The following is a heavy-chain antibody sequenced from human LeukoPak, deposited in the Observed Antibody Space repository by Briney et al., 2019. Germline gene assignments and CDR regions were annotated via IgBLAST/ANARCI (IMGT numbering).Heavy chain of an antibody. CDR3: ARRQYSGYDFDF. D-gene: IGHD5-12*01. CDR2: IYPRDSDT. Sequence: GESLKISCKGSGYIFTNYWIGWVRQMPGKGLEWMGIIYPRDSDTKYSPSFQGQVTVSADKSIRTAYLQWSSLEASDTAMYYCARRQYSGYDFDFWGQGTLVTVSS. CDR1: GYIFTNYW. J-gene: IGHJ4*02. V-gene: IGHV5-51*01.